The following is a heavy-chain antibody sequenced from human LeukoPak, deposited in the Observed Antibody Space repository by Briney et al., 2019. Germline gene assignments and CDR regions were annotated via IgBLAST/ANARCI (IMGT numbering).Heavy chain of an antibody. Sequence: GGSLRLSCAASGFTFSSYSMNWVRQAPGKGLEWVSYISASTSTMYYADSVKGRLTVSRDNSKNTLYLQMNSLRAEDTAVYYCARDLAAAGWFDPWGQGTLVTVSS. V-gene: IGHV3-48*01. CDR1: GFTFSSYS. CDR2: ISASTSTM. D-gene: IGHD6-13*01. CDR3: ARDLAAAGWFDP. J-gene: IGHJ5*02.